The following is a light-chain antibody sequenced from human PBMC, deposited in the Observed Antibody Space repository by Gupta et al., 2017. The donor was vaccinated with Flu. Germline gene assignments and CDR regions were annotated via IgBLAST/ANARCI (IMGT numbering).Light chain of an antibody. V-gene: IGKV1-8*01. J-gene: IGKJ1*01. CDR2: AAS. CDR3: QQDYSYPWT. Sequence: AIRITQSPSSFSASTGDRVTITCRASQGISSYLAWYQQKPGKAPKLLIYAASTLESGVPSRFSGSGSGTDFTLTISGLQSEDFATYYCQQDYSYPWTFGQGTRVEIK. CDR1: QGISSY.